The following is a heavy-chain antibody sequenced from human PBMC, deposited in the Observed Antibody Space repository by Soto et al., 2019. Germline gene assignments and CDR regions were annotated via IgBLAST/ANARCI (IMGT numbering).Heavy chain of an antibody. CDR3: ASLRYSSSLPGYYYYGMDV. CDR2: ISSSSSYI. D-gene: IGHD6-6*01. J-gene: IGHJ6*02. Sequence: PGGSLRLSCAASGFTFSSYSMNWVRQAPGKGLEWVSSISSSSSYIYYADSVKGRFTISRDNARNSLYLQMNSLRAEDTAVYYCASLRYSSSLPGYYYYGMDVWGQGTTVTVSS. CDR1: GFTFSSYS. V-gene: IGHV3-21*01.